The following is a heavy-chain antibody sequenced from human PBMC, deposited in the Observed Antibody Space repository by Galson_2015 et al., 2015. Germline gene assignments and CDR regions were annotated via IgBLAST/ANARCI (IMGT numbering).Heavy chain of an antibody. V-gene: IGHV1-69*13. CDR2: IIPIFGTA. J-gene: IGHJ6*03. CDR3: ARGSGNYYGSATYDYYYYMDV. CDR1: GDTFSTYT. D-gene: IGHD3-10*01. Sequence: SVKVSCKASGDTFSTYTISWVRQAPGQGLEWMGGIIPIFGTANYAQKFQGRVTITADESTSTAYMELSSLRSEDTAVFFCARGSGNYYGSATYDYYYYMDVWGKGTTVTVSS.